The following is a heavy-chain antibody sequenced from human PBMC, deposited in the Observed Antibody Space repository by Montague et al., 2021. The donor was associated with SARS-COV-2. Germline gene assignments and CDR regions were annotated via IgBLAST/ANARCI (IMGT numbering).Heavy chain of an antibody. CDR2: ISSSTNII. Sequence: SLRLSCAASGFTFSSYSVNWVRQAPGKGLEWISYISSSTNIIYYADSVKGRSTISRDNARNSLYLQMNSLRVDDTAVYYCAKDLVLRAARPDALDVWGQGKVVTVSS. J-gene: IGHJ3*01. CDR3: AKDLVLRAARPDALDV. CDR1: GFTFSSYS. V-gene: IGHV3-48*04. D-gene: IGHD6-6*01.